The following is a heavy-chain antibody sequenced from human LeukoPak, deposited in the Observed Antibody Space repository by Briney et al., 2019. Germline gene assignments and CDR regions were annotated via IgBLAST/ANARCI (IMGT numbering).Heavy chain of an antibody. V-gene: IGHV1-69*13. CDR2: IIPIFGTA. D-gene: IGHD2-15*01. Sequence: SVEVSCKASGGTFSSYAISWVRQAPGQGLEWMGGIIPIFGTANYAQKFQGRVTITADESTSTAYMELSSLRSEDTAVYYCARGPVRVVDCSGGSCYSEVYYYYGMDVWGQGTTVTVSS. CDR3: ARGPVRVVDCSGGSCYSEVYYYYGMDV. CDR1: GGTFSSYA. J-gene: IGHJ6*02.